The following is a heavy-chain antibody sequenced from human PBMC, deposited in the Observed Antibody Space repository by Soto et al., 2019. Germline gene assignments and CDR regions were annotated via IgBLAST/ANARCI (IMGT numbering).Heavy chain of an antibody. V-gene: IGHV4-34*01. CDR2: INHSGST. D-gene: IGHD6-19*01. CDR3: ARGLDGIAVAGDPFDY. J-gene: IGHJ4*02. CDR1: GGSFSGYY. Sequence: ETLSLTCAVYGGSFSGYYWSWIRQPPGKGLEWIGEINHSGSTNYNPSLKSRVTISVDTSKNQFSLKLSSVTAADTAVYYCARGLDGIAVAGDPFDYWGQGTLVTSPQ.